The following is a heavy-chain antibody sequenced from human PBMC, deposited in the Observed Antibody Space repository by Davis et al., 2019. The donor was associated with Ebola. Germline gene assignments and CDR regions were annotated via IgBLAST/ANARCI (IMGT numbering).Heavy chain of an antibody. J-gene: IGHJ4*02. CDR2: IYTSGST. CDR1: GGSLSRYS. Sequence: PSETLSLTCTVSGGSLSRYSWSWIRQPAGKGPEWIGRIYTSGSTNYNPSLKSRVTMSVDTSKNQFSLKLSSVTAADTAVYYCARGGLNWGQGTLVTVSS. CDR3: ARGGLN. D-gene: IGHD4/OR15-4a*01. V-gene: IGHV4-4*07.